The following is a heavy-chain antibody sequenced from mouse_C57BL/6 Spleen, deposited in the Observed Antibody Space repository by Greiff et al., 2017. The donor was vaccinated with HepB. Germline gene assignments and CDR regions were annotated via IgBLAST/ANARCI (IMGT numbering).Heavy chain of an antibody. D-gene: IGHD2-3*01. CDR1: GFTFSSYA. J-gene: IGHJ4*01. V-gene: IGHV5-4*03. CDR2: ISDGGSYT. Sequence: DVKLVESGGGLVKPGGSLKLSCAASGFTFSSYAMSWVRQTPEKRLEWVATISDGGSYTYYPDNVKGRFTISRDNAKNNLYLQMSHLKSEDTAMYYCARVGGWLQGAMDYRGQGTSVTVSS. CDR3: ARVGGWLQGAMDY.